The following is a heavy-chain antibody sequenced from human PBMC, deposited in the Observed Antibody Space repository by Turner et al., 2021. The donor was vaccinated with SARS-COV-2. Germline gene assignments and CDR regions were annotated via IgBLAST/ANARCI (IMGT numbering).Heavy chain of an antibody. D-gene: IGHD3-22*01. J-gene: IGHJ4*02. V-gene: IGHV3-23*01. CDR3: AKAWRIVVLIHFDY. CDR2: ISGSGGST. Sequence: EVQLLESGGGLVQPGGSLRLSCAASGFTFSSYAMSWVRQAPGKGLEWVSGISGSGGSTYYADSVKGRFTISRDNSKNTLYLQMNSLRAEGTAVYYCAKAWRIVVLIHFDYWGQGTLVTVSS. CDR1: GFTFSSYA.